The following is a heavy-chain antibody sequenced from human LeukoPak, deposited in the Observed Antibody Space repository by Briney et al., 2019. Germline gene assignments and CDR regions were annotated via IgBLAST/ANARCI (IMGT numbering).Heavy chain of an antibody. V-gene: IGHV3-20*04. Sequence: PGGSLRLSCAASGFTFDDYGMSWVRQAPGKGLEWVSGINWNGGSTGYADSVKGRFTISRDNAKNSLYLQMNSLRAGDTAVYYCASSSGYFLGGGIDYWGQGTLVTVSS. CDR3: ASSSGYFLGGGIDY. J-gene: IGHJ4*02. D-gene: IGHD3-22*01. CDR1: GFTFDDYG. CDR2: INWNGGST.